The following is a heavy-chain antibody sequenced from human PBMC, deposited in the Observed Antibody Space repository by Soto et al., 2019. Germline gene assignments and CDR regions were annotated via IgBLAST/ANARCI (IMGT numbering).Heavy chain of an antibody. CDR1: VDSVSSNSAA. Sequence: SQALSLTCAISVDSVSSNSAAWNWIRQSPSRGLEWLGRTYYRSKWYNDYAVSVKSRITINPDTSKNQFSLQLNSVTPEDTAVYDCARARVLRLLEWSTPSYYGMDVWGQGTTVTVSS. V-gene: IGHV6-1*01. CDR2: TYYRSKWYN. D-gene: IGHD3-3*01. J-gene: IGHJ6*02. CDR3: ARARVLRLLEWSTPSYYGMDV.